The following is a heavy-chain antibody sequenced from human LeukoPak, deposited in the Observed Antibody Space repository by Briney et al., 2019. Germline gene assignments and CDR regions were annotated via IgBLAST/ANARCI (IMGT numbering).Heavy chain of an antibody. CDR1: GYTFTSYD. J-gene: IGHJ4*02. CDR2: MNPNSGNT. Sequence: ASVKVSCKASGYTFTSYDINWVRQATGQGLEWMGWMNPNSGNTGYAQKFQGRVTITRNTSISTAYMELSSLRSKDTAVYYCARGPRGMVRGVIITLYYWGQGTLVTVSS. D-gene: IGHD3-10*01. CDR3: ARGPRGMVRGVIITLYY. V-gene: IGHV1-8*03.